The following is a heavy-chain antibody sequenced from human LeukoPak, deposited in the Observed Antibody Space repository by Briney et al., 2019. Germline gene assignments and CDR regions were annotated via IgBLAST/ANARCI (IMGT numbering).Heavy chain of an antibody. V-gene: IGHV3-9*01. Sequence: GRSLRLSCAASGFTFSSYNMNWVRQAPGKGLEWVSGISWNSGSIGYADSVKGRFTISRDNAKNSLYLQMNSLRAEDTALYYCAKDSSGSYIDYWGQGTLVTVSS. CDR1: GFTFSSYN. J-gene: IGHJ4*02. CDR2: ISWNSGSI. D-gene: IGHD3-3*01. CDR3: AKDSSGSYIDY.